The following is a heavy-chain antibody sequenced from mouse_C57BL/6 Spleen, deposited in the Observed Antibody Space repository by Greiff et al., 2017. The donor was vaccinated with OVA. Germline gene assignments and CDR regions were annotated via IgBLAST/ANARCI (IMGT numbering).Heavy chain of an antibody. Sequence: EVKLVESGGGLVKPGGSLKLSCAASGFTFSSYAMSWVRQTPEKRLEWVATISDGGSYTYYPDNVQGRFTISRANAKNNLFLQMILLKSEDTAMYYCARDGDYERGSYYFDYWCQGTTLTVSS. D-gene: IGHD2-4*01. J-gene: IGHJ2*01. V-gene: IGHV5-4*01. CDR2: ISDGGSYT. CDR3: ARDGDYERGSYYFDY. CDR1: GFTFSSYA.